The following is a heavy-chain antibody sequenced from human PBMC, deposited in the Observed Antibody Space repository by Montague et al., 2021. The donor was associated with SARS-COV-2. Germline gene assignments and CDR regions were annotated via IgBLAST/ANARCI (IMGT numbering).Heavy chain of an antibody. J-gene: IGHJ4*02. V-gene: IGHV4-4*07. CDR2: IYASGGT. CDR1: GEPISGFF. CDR3: ARGILSMNMAVVVLLGGIYYFDS. D-gene: IGHD3-22*01. Sequence: SETLSLTCSVSGEPISGFFWNWIRQPAGKGLEWIGRIYASGGTDXXPSLESRVTMSVDTSKNQFSLKVNSVTAADTAMYYCARGILSMNMAVVVLLGGIYYFDSWGQGALVAVSS.